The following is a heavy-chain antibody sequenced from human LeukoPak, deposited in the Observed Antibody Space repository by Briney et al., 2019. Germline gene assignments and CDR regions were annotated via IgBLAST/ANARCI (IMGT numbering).Heavy chain of an antibody. J-gene: IGHJ4*02. CDR3: ARRITMVRGVSH. CDR2: INHSGGT. V-gene: IGHV4-34*01. CDR1: GGSFSGYY. D-gene: IGHD3-10*01. Sequence: SETLSLTCAIYGGSFSGYYWSWIRQPPGKGLEWIGEINHSGGTNYNPSLKSRVTISVDTSKNQFSLKLSSVTAADTAVYYCARRITMVRGVSHWGQGTLVTVSS.